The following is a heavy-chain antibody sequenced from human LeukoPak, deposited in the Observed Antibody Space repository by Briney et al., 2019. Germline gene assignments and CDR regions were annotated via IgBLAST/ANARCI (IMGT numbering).Heavy chain of an antibody. CDR3: ARSGVSFYYGSGASIPFDY. CDR2: IFHSGST. J-gene: IGHJ4*02. CDR1: GGSIKSHF. V-gene: IGHV4-59*11. Sequence: SETLSLTCTVSGGSIKSHFWSWVRQPPGKRLEWIGYIFHSGSTNYNPSLKSRVTISVDTSKNQFSLKLSSVTAADTAVYYCARSGVSFYYGSGASIPFDYWGQGTLVTVSS. D-gene: IGHD3-10*01.